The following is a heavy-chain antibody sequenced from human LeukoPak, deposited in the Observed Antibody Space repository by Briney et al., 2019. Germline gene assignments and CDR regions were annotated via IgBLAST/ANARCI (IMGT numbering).Heavy chain of an antibody. Sequence: GGSLRLSCAASGFTFSTYSMNWVRQAPGKGLEWVSYISSSTSTIYYADSVKGRFTISRDNAKNSLYLQMNSLRAEDTAVYYCARLIAVAATADFDYWGQGTLVTVSS. CDR3: ARLIAVAATADFDY. V-gene: IGHV3-48*01. CDR2: ISSSTSTI. CDR1: GFTFSTYS. D-gene: IGHD6-19*01. J-gene: IGHJ4*02.